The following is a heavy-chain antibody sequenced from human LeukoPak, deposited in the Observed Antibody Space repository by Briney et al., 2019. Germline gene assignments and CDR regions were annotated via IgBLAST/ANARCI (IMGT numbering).Heavy chain of an antibody. Sequence: KPSETLSLTCSVSGGSLSSYYWTWIRQPAGKGLEWIGRIFTTGSTNYNPSLMSRVTMSVDTSKNQFSLKMRSVTAADTAVYYCARGDGSTMIRGVSRYGWLDPWGQGTLVTVSS. CDR1: GGSLSSYY. CDR2: IFTTGST. J-gene: IGHJ5*02. D-gene: IGHD3-10*01. V-gene: IGHV4-4*07. CDR3: ARGDGSTMIRGVSRYGWLDP.